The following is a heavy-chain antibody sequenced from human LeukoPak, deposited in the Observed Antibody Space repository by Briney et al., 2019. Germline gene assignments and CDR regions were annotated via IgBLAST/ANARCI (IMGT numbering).Heavy chain of an antibody. J-gene: IGHJ6*03. Sequence: GGSLRLSCAASGFTFSSYWMSWVRQAPGKGLEWAANIKQDGSEKYYVDSVKGRFTIPRDNAKNSLYLQMNSLRAEDTAVYYCARDRGSSWYYYYYYMDVWGKGTTVTVSS. CDR3: ARDRGSSWYYYYYYMDV. CDR1: GFTFSSYW. CDR2: IKQDGSEK. V-gene: IGHV3-7*01. D-gene: IGHD6-13*01.